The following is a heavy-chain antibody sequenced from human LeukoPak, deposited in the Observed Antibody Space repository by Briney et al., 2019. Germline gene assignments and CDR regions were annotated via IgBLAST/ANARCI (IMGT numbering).Heavy chain of an antibody. CDR2: IIPILGIA. V-gene: IGHV1-69*04. CDR1: GGTFSSYA. Sequence: ASVKVSCKASGGTFSSYAISWVRQAPGQGLEWMGRIIPILGIANYAQKFQGRVTTTADKSTSTAYMELSSLRSEDTAVYYCARVFLDYGDYAYYYYGMDVWGQGTTVTVSS. D-gene: IGHD4-17*01. CDR3: ARVFLDYGDYAYYYYGMDV. J-gene: IGHJ6*02.